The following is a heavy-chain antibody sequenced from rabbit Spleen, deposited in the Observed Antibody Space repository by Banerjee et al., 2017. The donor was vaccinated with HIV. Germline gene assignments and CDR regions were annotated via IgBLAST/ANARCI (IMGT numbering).Heavy chain of an antibody. Sequence: QEQLVESGGGLVKPEGSLKLSCTASGFSFSNKAVMCWVRQAPGKGLEWIACINVVTGKAVYASWAKGRFTFSKTSSTTVTLQMTSLTAADTATYFCARAIVPWLGLTRLDLWGPGTLVTVS. CDR2: INVVTGKA. D-gene: IGHD4-1*01. V-gene: IGHV1S45*01. CDR1: GFSFSNKAV. J-gene: IGHJ3*01. CDR3: ARAIVPWLGLTRLDL.